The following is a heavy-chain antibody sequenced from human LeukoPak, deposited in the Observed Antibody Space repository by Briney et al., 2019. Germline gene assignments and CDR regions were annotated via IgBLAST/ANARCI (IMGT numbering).Heavy chain of an antibody. Sequence: ASVKVSCKASGYTFTNYGISWVRQAPGQGLEWMGWISGYNGNTGYAQKFQGRVTITRNTSISTAYMELSSLRSEDTAVYYCARGRWGVVPAARDWFDPWGQGTLVTVSS. CDR1: GYTFTNYG. J-gene: IGHJ5*02. CDR3: ARGRWGVVPAARDWFDP. V-gene: IGHV1-8*03. CDR2: ISGYNGNT. D-gene: IGHD2-2*01.